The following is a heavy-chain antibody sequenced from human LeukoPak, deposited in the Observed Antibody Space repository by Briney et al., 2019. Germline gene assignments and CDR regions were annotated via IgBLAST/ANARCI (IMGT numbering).Heavy chain of an antibody. CDR2: IYTSGST. CDR1: GGSFSGYY. V-gene: IGHV4-4*07. Sequence: SETLSLTCAVYGGSFSGYYWSWIRQPAGKGLEWIGRIYTSGSTNYNPSLKSRVTMSVDTSKNQFSLKLSSVTAADTAVYYCARDRIGTDYWYFDLWGRGTLVTVSS. J-gene: IGHJ2*01. D-gene: IGHD2-15*01. CDR3: ARDRIGTDYWYFDL.